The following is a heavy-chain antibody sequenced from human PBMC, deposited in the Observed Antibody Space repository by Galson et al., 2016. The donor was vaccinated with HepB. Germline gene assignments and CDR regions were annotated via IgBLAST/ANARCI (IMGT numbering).Heavy chain of an antibody. Sequence: SLRLSCAASGFTFRNYALSWVRRAPGKALEWVSHIDAPTRNTHYADSLKGRFSISRDNSRDTLYLQMDSLTAEGPAIYYCTTWLSHHFDYWGQGTRVTVSS. CDR3: TTWLSHHFDY. J-gene: IGHJ4*02. CDR2: IDAPTRNT. D-gene: IGHD6-19*01. V-gene: IGHV3-23*01. CDR1: GFTFRNYA.